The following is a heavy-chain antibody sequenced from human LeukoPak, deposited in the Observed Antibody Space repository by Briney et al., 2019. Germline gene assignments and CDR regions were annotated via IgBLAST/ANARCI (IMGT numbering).Heavy chain of an antibody. Sequence: ASVKVSCKASGYSFTDYFVHWVRQAPGQGLEWVGLLNPNSGDTNYAEKFQGRVTMIRGSSINKAYMELSRLRSDDTAVYYCARMYYYGSGTYYGDYWGQGSLVTASS. CDR1: GYSFTDYF. V-gene: IGHV1-2*02. CDR2: LNPNSGDT. D-gene: IGHD3-10*01. CDR3: ARMYYYGSGTYYGDY. J-gene: IGHJ4*02.